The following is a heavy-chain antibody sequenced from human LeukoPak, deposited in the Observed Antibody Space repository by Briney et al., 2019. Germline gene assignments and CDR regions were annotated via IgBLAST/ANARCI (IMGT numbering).Heavy chain of an antibody. CDR3: AKMEGQRLYDYCMDV. CDR1: GFTFSSYA. J-gene: IGHJ6*03. Sequence: GGSLRLSCAASGFTFSSYAMSWVRQAPGKGLEWVSAMSGSGYYTYYVESVKGRFTISRDNSKNTLYLHMNSLRADDTAVYYCAKMEGQRLYDYCMDVWGRGTTVTVSS. CDR2: MSGSGYYT. V-gene: IGHV3-23*01. D-gene: IGHD3-3*01.